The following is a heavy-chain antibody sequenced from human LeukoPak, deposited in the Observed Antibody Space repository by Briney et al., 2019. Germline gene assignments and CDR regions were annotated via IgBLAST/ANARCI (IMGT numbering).Heavy chain of an antibody. Sequence: GGSLRLSCAASGFTFSSYSMNWVRQAPGKGLEWVSSISSSSSYIYYADSVKGRFTISRDNAKNSLYLQMNSLRAEDTALYYCAKDIEVGARGYYQYGMDVWGQGTTVTVSS. D-gene: IGHD6-6*01. CDR1: GFTFSSYS. CDR2: ISSSSSYI. J-gene: IGHJ6*02. V-gene: IGHV3-21*04. CDR3: AKDIEVGARGYYQYGMDV.